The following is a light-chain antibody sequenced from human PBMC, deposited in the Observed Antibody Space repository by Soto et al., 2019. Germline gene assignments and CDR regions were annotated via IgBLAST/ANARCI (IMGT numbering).Light chain of an antibody. CDR2: TNN. J-gene: IGLJ1*01. CDR3: AAWDHSLGAYV. Sequence: QPALTQPPSASATPGQRVTISCSGSNSNIGTNTVNWYQQLPGTAPRLLIYTNNQRPSGVPQRFSGSKTGTSASLAIGGLQSEDGADYYCAAWDHSLGAYVLGTGTKV. CDR1: NSNIGTNT. V-gene: IGLV1-44*01.